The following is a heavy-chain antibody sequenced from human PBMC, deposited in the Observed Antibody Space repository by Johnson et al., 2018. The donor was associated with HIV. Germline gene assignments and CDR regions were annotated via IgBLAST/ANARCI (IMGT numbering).Heavy chain of an antibody. CDR2: IKRDGSEK. J-gene: IGHJ3*01. V-gene: IGHV3-7*01. CDR1: GFTFSSYW. Sequence: VQLVESGGGLVQPGGSLRLSCVASGFTFSSYWMSWVRQVPGKAPEWVANIKRDGSEKYYVDSVKGRFTISRDNAKNSLYLQMTSLRVEDTAMYYCARDGPWLQSQRDAFDVWGQGTMVIVSS. D-gene: IGHD5-24*01. CDR3: ARDGPWLQSQRDAFDV.